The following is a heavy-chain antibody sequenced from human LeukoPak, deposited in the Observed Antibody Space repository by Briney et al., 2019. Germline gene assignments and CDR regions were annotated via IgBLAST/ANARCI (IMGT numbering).Heavy chain of an antibody. D-gene: IGHD3-10*01. V-gene: IGHV3-23*01. Sequence: GGSLRLSCAASGFTFSSYAMSWVRQAPGKGLEWVSAISGSGGSTYYADSVKGRLTISRDISKNTLYLQMNSLRAEDTAVYYCARVLSGRGSLYDYYYYMDVWGKGTTVTISS. CDR3: ARVLSGRGSLYDYYYYMDV. CDR1: GFTFSSYA. CDR2: ISGSGGST. J-gene: IGHJ6*03.